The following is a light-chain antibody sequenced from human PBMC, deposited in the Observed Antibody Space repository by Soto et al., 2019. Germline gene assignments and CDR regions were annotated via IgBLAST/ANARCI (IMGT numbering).Light chain of an antibody. Sequence: QSALTQPPSASGSPGQSVTISCTGTSSDVGGYNYVSWYQQHPGKAPKLMIYEVNKRPSGVPDRFSGSKSGNTASLTVSGLQAEDEAAYYCSSFADSYSYVFGTGTKVTVL. J-gene: IGLJ1*01. CDR3: SSFADSYSYV. V-gene: IGLV2-8*01. CDR2: EVN. CDR1: SSDVGGYNY.